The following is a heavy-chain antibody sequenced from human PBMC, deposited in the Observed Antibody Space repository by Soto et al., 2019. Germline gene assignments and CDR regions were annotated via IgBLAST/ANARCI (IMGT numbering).Heavy chain of an antibody. D-gene: IGHD6-6*01. CDR2: INHSGST. CDR1: GGSFSGYY. Sequence: QVQLQQWGAGLLKPSETLSLTCAVYGGSFSGYYWSWIRQPPGKGLEWIGEINHSGSTNYNPSLKSRVNISVDTSKNQFSLKLSSVTAADTAVYYCARARSIAARADAFDIWGQGTMVTVSS. V-gene: IGHV4-34*01. CDR3: ARARSIAARADAFDI. J-gene: IGHJ3*02.